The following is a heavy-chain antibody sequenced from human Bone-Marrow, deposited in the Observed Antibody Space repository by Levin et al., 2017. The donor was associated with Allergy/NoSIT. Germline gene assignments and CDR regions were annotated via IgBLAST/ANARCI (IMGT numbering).Heavy chain of an antibody. D-gene: IGHD1-26*01. CDR3: ARDHRGSFGT. CDR1: GGSVSSGSYY. Sequence: PSETLSLTCTVSGGSVSSGSYYWSWIRQPPGKGLEWIGYIYYSGSTNYNPSLKSRVTISVDTSKNQFSLKLSSVTAADTAVYYCARDHRGSFGTWGQGTLVTVSS. CDR2: IYYSGST. J-gene: IGHJ5*02. V-gene: IGHV4-61*01.